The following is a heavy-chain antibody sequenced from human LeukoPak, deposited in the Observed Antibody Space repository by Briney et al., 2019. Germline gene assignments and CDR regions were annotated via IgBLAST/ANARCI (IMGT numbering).Heavy chain of an antibody. J-gene: IGHJ5*02. D-gene: IGHD1-1*01. Sequence: ASQTLSLTCTVSGGSISSGGYYWSWIRQPPGKGLEWIGYIYTSGSTNYNPSLKSRVTISVDTSKNQFSLKLSSVTAADTAVYYCARRKGTGGNNWFDPWGQGTLDTVSS. V-gene: IGHV4-61*09. CDR2: IYTSGST. CDR1: GGSISSGGYY. CDR3: ARRKGTGGNNWFDP.